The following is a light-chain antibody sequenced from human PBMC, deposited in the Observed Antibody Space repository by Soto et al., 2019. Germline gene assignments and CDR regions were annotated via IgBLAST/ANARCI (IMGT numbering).Light chain of an antibody. J-gene: IGKJ5*01. Sequence: EIVLTQSPATLSLSPGERATLSCRASQSVSSYLAWYQQKPGQAPRLLIYDASSRATGVPARFIGSGSGTDFTLTISSLEPEDFAIYYCQKRGNWPHFGQGTRLEIK. CDR3: QKRGNWPH. V-gene: IGKV3-11*01. CDR1: QSVSSY. CDR2: DAS.